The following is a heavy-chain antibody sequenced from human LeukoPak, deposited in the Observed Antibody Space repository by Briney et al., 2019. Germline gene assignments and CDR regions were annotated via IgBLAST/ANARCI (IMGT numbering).Heavy chain of an antibody. V-gene: IGHV3-53*01. CDR1: GLTVCSNC. Sequence: GGSLRLSCAASGLTVCSNCMSWVRQAPGKGLEWVSFIYSGGNTYYADSVKGRFTISRDNSKNTVHLQMNSLRAEDTAMYYCARRAGDYSHPYDYWGQGTLVTVSS. CDR3: ARRAGDYSHPYDY. CDR2: IYSGGNT. D-gene: IGHD3-22*01. J-gene: IGHJ4*02.